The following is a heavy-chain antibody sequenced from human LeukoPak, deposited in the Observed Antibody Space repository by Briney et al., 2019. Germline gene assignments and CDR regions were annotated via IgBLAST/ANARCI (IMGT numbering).Heavy chain of an antibody. CDR2: IKEDGSAQ. CDR1: GFTFSRNW. J-gene: IGHJ5*02. CDR3: ARDGDGYPS. V-gene: IGHV3-7*01. D-gene: IGHD6-25*01. Sequence: GGSLRLSCAASGFTFSRNWMSWVRQAPGKGLEWVANIKEDGSAQYYVDSVKSRFTISRDNAKNSLFLQMNSLRVEDTAVYYCARDGDGYPSWGQGTLVTVSS.